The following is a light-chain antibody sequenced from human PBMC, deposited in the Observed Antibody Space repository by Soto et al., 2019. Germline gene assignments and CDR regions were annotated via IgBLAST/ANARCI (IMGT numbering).Light chain of an antibody. CDR1: QSVSNN. Sequence: EIVMTQSPATLSVSPGERATLSCRASQSVSNNVAWYQQKPGQAPRLLLYHAATRATGIPARFSGSGSGTEVTLTISILQSEDFAVYYCQQYNEWPLTFGGGTKVEIK. J-gene: IGKJ4*01. V-gene: IGKV3-15*01. CDR2: HAA. CDR3: QQYNEWPLT.